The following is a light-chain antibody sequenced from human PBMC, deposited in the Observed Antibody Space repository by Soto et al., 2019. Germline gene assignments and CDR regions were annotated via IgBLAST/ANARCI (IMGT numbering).Light chain of an antibody. J-gene: IGLJ1*01. CDR3: AAWDDSLNGFYV. V-gene: IGLV1-44*01. CDR1: SSNLGSNT. Sequence: SVLTPPPSASGNPGQRVTISCSGSSSNLGSNTVNWYQQLPGTAPKLLIYSNNQRPSGVPDRFSGSKSGTSASLAISGLQSEDEADYYCAAWDDSLNGFYVFGTGTKVTVL. CDR2: SNN.